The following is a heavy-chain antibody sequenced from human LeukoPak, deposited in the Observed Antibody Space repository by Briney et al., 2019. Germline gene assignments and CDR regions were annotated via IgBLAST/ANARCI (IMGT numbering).Heavy chain of an antibody. J-gene: IGHJ4*02. D-gene: IGHD3-9*01. CDR1: GYTFTGYY. CDR3: ARGNPFNWLLPHNFDY. V-gene: IGHV1-2*02. Sequence: GASVKVSCKASGYTFTGYYMHWVRQAPGQGLEWMGWINPNSGGTNYAQKFQGRVTMTRDTSISTAYMELSRLRSDDTAVYYCARGNPFNWLLPHNFDYWGQGPLVPSPQ. CDR2: INPNSGGT.